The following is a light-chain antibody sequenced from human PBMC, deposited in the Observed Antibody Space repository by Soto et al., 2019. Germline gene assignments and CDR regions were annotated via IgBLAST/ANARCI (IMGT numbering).Light chain of an antibody. J-gene: IGKJ1*01. CDR1: QRIDRY. Sequence: DIQLTQSPSTLSASVGDRVTVTCRASQRIDRYLAWYQQKQGKAPKLLVYDASTLEGGVPSSFSGSGSATEFILTISSLQHDDFATYYCQQYKDGAWTFGQGTRVEIK. CDR2: DAS. V-gene: IGKV1-5*01. CDR3: QQYKDGAWT.